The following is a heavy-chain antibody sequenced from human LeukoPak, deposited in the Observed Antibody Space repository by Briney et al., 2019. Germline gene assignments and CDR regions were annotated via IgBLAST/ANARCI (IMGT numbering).Heavy chain of an antibody. V-gene: IGHV1-46*01. J-gene: IGHJ4*02. CDR2: INPSGGST. D-gene: IGHD6-19*01. CDR1: GYTFTSYY. CDR3: ARDYEAGYFDY. Sequence: ASVKVSCKASGYTFTSYYMHWVRQAPGQGLEWMGIINPSGGSTSYAQKFQGRATMTRDTSTSTVYMELSSLRSEDTAVYYCARDYEAGYFDYWGQGTLVTVSS.